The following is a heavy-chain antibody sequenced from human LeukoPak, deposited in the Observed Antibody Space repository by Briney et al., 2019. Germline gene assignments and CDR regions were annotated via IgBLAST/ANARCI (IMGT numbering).Heavy chain of an antibody. Sequence: PGRSLRLSCAPTGFTLSNYAIHCGPQAPGKGREWVAFISDDGSRQHYADSVKGRFTISRDNPKNTLNLQMSSLRAEDTAVYYCVKDRTGTYTLDYWGQGTLVTVS. V-gene: IGHV3-30-3*01. J-gene: IGHJ4*02. D-gene: IGHD3-10*01. CDR2: ISDDGSRQ. CDR1: GFTLSNYA. CDR3: VKDRTGTYTLDY.